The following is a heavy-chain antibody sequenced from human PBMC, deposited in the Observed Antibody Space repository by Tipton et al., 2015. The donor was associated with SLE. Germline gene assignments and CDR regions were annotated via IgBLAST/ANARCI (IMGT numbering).Heavy chain of an antibody. Sequence: QLVQSGAEVKKPGESLKISCQGSGYSFSDYWIAWVRQMPGKGLEWMGIIYPTDSKTRYSPPFQGQVTISADKSISTAYLQWNSLKPSDTAIYFCARHPTEYSSARYWGQGTQVTVSS. CDR3: ARHPTEYSSARY. CDR2: IYPTDSKT. V-gene: IGHV5-51*01. CDR1: GYSFSDYW. J-gene: IGHJ4*02. D-gene: IGHD3-22*01.